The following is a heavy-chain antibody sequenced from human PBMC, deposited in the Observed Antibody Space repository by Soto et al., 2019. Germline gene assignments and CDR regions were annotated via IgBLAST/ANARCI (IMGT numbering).Heavy chain of an antibody. V-gene: IGHV5-10-1*01. Sequence: GELLRIWCSGSEDICVNHCGSLILQMPGKGLEWMGKIDPTDSYTYYSPSFQGHVTISADKSINTAYLQWSSLEASDTAIYFCARGYYDSSGPDYWGQGTLVTVSS. CDR2: IDPTDSYT. CDR3: ARGYYDSSGPDY. D-gene: IGHD3-22*01. CDR1: EDICVNHC. J-gene: IGHJ4*02.